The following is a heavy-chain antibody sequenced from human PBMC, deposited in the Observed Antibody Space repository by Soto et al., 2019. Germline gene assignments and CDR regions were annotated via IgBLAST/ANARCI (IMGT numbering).Heavy chain of an antibody. J-gene: IGHJ4*02. CDR2: IYYSGST. CDR3: ASGLYYYDSSGCDSFDY. V-gene: IGHV4-39*01. D-gene: IGHD3-22*01. Sequence: SETLSLTCTVSGGSISSSSYYWGWIRQPPGKGLEWIGSIYYSGSTYYNPSLKSRVTISVDTSKNQFSLKLSSVTAADTAVYYCASGLYYYDSSGCDSFDYWGQGTLVTVSS. CDR1: GGSISSSSYY.